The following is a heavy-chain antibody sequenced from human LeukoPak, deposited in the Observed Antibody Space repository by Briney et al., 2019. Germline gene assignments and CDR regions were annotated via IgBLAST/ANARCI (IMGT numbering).Heavy chain of an antibody. CDR2: INPNSGGT. D-gene: IGHD2-2*01. V-gene: IGHV1-2*02. CDR1: GYTFTGYY. Sequence: ASVKVSCKASGYTFTGYYMHWVRQAPGQGLEWMGWINPNSGGTNYAQKFQGRVTMTRDTSISTAYMELSRLRSDDTAVYYCAGRYCSSTNCPPYYYYMDVWGKGTTVTVSS. CDR3: AGRYCSSTNCPPYYYYMDV. J-gene: IGHJ6*03.